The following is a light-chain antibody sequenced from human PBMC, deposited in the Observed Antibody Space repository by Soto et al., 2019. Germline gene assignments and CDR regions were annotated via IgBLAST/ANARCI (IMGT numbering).Light chain of an antibody. CDR1: SSDVGGYNY. V-gene: IGLV2-14*01. CDR2: EVS. J-gene: IGLJ3*02. CDR3: NSYRTNYTWL. Sequence: QSVLTQPASVSGSPGQSITISCTGTSSDVGGYNYVSWYQQHPGKAPKLIMYEVSNRHSGVSNRFSGSKSGNTASLTISGLQAEDEADYYCNSYRTNYTWLFGGGTKLTVL.